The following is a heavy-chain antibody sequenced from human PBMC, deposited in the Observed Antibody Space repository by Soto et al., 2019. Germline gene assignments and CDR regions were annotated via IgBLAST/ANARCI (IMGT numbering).Heavy chain of an antibody. CDR2: INPSGGST. D-gene: IGHD3-22*01. V-gene: IGHV1-46*01. Sequence: GASVKVSCKASGYTFTSYYMHWVRQAPGQGLEWMGIINPSGGSTSYAQKFQGRVTMTRDTSTSTVYMELSSLRSEDTAVYYCARGVESSGYCYGPLFLHYCGKRPLVTVSS. CDR1: GYTFTSYY. CDR3: ARGVESSGYCYGPLFLHY. J-gene: IGHJ4*02.